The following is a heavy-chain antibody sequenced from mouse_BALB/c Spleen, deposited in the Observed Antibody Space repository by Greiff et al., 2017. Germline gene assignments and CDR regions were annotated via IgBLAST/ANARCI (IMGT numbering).Heavy chain of an antibody. CDR2: ISSGGSYT. J-gene: IGHJ1*01. V-gene: IGHV5-9-4*01. CDR3: ARKSTMITRWYFDV. D-gene: IGHD2-4*01. Sequence: EVQLQQSGGGLVKPGGSLKLSCAASGFTFSSYAMSWVRQSPEKRLEWVAEISSGGSYTYYPDTVTGRFTISRDNAKNTLYLEMSSLRSEETAMYYCARKSTMITRWYFDVWGAGTTVTVSS. CDR1: GFTFSSYA.